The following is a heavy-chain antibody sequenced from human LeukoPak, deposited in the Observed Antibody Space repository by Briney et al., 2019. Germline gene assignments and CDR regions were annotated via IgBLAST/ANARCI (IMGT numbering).Heavy chain of an antibody. V-gene: IGHV3-23*01. Sequence: GGSLRLSCAASGFTFSSYAMSWVRQAPGKGLEWVSAISGSGGSTYYADSVKGRFTISRDNSKNTLYLQMNSLRAEDTAVYYCAKSPSPNYSSGWYFMDYWGQGTLVTVSS. CDR1: GFTFSSYA. J-gene: IGHJ4*02. CDR3: AKSPSPNYSSGWYFMDY. D-gene: IGHD6-19*01. CDR2: ISGSGGST.